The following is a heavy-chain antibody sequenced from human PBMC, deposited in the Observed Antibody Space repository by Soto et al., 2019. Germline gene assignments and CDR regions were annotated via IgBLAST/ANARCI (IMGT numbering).Heavy chain of an antibody. J-gene: IGHJ6*04. Sequence: GESLKISCAASGFTFSSYGMHWVRQAPGKGLEWVAVIWYDGSNKYYADSVKGRFTISRDNSKNTLYLQMNSLRAEDTAVYYCARDGTEGSMVRGVISHYYYGMDVWGKGTTVTSPQ. D-gene: IGHD3-10*01. CDR3: ARDGTEGSMVRGVISHYYYGMDV. CDR1: GFTFSSYG. V-gene: IGHV3-33*01. CDR2: IWYDGSNK.